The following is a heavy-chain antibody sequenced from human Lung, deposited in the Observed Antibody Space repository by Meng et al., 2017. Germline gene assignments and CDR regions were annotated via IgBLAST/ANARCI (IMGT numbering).Heavy chain of an antibody. Sequence: QVQLQHGGAGLLKPSETLSFTCVVSGGSFSDYYWSWIRQPPGKGLEWIGEINHSGSTNYNPSLESRATISVDTSQNNLSLKLSSVTAADSAVYYCARGPTTMAHDFDYWGQGTLVTVSS. CDR1: GGSFSDYY. V-gene: IGHV4-34*01. CDR2: INHSGST. D-gene: IGHD4-11*01. CDR3: ARGPTTMAHDFDY. J-gene: IGHJ4*02.